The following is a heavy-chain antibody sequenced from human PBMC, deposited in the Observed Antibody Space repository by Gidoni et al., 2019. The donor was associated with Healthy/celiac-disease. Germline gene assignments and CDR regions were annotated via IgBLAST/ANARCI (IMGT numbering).Heavy chain of an antibody. Sequence: QVQLQESGPGLVKPSETLSLTCTVSGCSISRYYWSWIRQPPGKGLEWIGYIYYSGSTNYNPSLKSRVTISVDTSKNQFSLKLSSVNAADTAVYYWARWIRGDIVGATDAFDIWGQGTMVTVSS. V-gene: IGHV4-59*01. CDR2: IYYSGST. D-gene: IGHD1-26*01. CDR1: GCSISRYY. J-gene: IGHJ3*02. CDR3: ARWIRGDIVGATDAFDI.